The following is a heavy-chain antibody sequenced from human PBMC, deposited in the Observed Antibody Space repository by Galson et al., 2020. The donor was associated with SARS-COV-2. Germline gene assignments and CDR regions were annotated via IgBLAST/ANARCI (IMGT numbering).Heavy chain of an antibody. Sequence: SVKVSCKASGGTFSSYAISWVRQAPGQGLEWMGRIIPIFRTTKYAQKFQGSVTITADESPSTAYMELSSLRSEDTAVYYCARDVKRDDWNDDAFDSWGQGTLVTVSA. D-gene: IGHD1-1*01. CDR2: IIPIFRTT. V-gene: IGHV1-69*13. CDR3: ARDVKRDDWNDDAFDS. J-gene: IGHJ3*02. CDR1: GGTFSSYA.